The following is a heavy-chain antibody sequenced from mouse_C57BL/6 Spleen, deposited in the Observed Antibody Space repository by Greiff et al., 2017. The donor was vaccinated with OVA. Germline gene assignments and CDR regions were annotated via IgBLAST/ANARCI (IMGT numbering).Heavy chain of an antibody. CDR1: GYTFTSYD. CDR3: ARRGYSNYGYYAMDY. V-gene: IGHV1-85*01. D-gene: IGHD2-5*01. J-gene: IGHJ4*01. Sequence: QVQLKQSGPELVKPGASVKLSCKASGYTFTSYDINWVKQRPGQGLEWIGWIYPRDGSTKYNEKFKGKATLTVDTSSSTAYMELHSLTSEDSAVYFCARRGYSNYGYYAMDYWGQGTSVTVSS. CDR2: IYPRDGST.